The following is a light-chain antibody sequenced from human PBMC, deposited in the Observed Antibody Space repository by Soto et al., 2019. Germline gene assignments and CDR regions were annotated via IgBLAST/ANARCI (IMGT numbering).Light chain of an antibody. Sequence: QSVLTQPPSASGTPGQRGTISCSGSSSNIGSYTVNWYQQLPGTAPKLLIYSNNQRHSGVPDRFSCSKSGTSAALAISGLQSDDEADYYCAAWDDSLNGYVFGTGTKLTVL. CDR1: SSNIGSYT. V-gene: IGLV1-44*01. J-gene: IGLJ1*01. CDR3: AAWDDSLNGYV. CDR2: SNN.